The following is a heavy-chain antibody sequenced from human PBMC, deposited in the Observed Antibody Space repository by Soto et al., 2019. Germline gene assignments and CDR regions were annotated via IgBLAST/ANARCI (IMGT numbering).Heavy chain of an antibody. D-gene: IGHD2-15*01. V-gene: IGHV3-15*07. CDR1: GFTFYNSW. J-gene: IGHJ6*02. CDR2: IKRNSDGGRT. CDR3: TTGSVEGV. Sequence: DVQLVESGGGLVKPGGSLRLSCAASGFTFYNSWMNWVRQAPGKGLEWVGGIKRNSDGGRTDYAAPVKGRFTISRDDSENTLYLQMNSLKTEDTAVYYCTTGSVEGVWGQGTTVSVSS.